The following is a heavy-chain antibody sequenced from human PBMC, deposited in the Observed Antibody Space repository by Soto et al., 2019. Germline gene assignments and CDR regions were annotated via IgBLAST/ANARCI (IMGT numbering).Heavy chain of an antibody. CDR1: GFTFSNFE. Sequence: GGSLRLSCAASGFTFSNFEMNWVRQAPGKGLEWVSYISSGGNTMYYADSMKGRFTISRDNAKNSLYLEMNSLRAEDTAVYYCVREFVRDFHNWFDLWGQGTLVTVSS. J-gene: IGHJ5*02. V-gene: IGHV3-48*03. CDR3: VREFVRDFHNWFDL. D-gene: IGHD2-21*02. CDR2: ISSGGNTM.